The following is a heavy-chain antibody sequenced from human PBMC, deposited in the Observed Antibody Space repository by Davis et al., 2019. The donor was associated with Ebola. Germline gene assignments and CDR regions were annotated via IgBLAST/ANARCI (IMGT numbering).Heavy chain of an antibody. CDR3: ARLVTVTTIDTAFDY. Sequence: GESLKISCAASGFTFSSYAMSWVRQAPGKGLEWVSALCGSGGSTYYADSVKGRFTISRDNSKNTLYLQMNSLRAEDTAVYYCARLVTVTTIDTAFDYWGQGTLVTVSS. CDR2: LCGSGGST. V-gene: IGHV3-23*01. CDR1: GFTFSSYA. D-gene: IGHD4-17*01. J-gene: IGHJ4*02.